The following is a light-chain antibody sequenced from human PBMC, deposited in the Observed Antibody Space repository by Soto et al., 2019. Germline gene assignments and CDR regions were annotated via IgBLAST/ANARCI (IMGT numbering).Light chain of an antibody. CDR1: QSISNW. J-gene: IGKJ1*01. Sequence: DIQMTQSPSTLSGSVGDRVTITCRASQSISNWLAWYQQKPGKAPNLLIYAASSLDSGVPSRFSGSGSGTEFTLTISSLQPDDFATYYCQQYNSYWTFGQGTKVDI. CDR2: AAS. CDR3: QQYNSYWT. V-gene: IGKV1-5*01.